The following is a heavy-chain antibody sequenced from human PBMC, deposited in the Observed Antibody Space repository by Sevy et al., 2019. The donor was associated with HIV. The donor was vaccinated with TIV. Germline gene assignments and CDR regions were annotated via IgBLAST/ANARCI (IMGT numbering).Heavy chain of an antibody. CDR2: ISSSSSYI. V-gene: IGHV3-21*01. Sequence: GGSLRLSCAASGFTFSSYSMNWVRQAPGKGLEWVSSISSSSSYIYYADSVKGRFTISRDNAKNSLYMQMNSLRAEDTAVYYCARMGATAQRYYFDYWGQGTLVTVSS. CDR3: ARMGATAQRYYFDY. CDR1: GFTFSSYS. J-gene: IGHJ4*02. D-gene: IGHD1-26*01.